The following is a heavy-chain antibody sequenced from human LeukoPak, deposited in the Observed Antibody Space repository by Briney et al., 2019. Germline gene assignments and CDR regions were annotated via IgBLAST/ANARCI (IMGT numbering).Heavy chain of an antibody. CDR2: INSSGTII. D-gene: IGHD3-16*01. V-gene: IGHV3-11*01. J-gene: IGHJ4*02. CDR1: GFTFSDYD. CDR3: ARVRGSGRH. Sequence: TGGSLRLSCVASGFTFSDYDMSWIRQAPGKGLEWVSYINSSGTIIYYADSVKGRFTISRDNTKDSLFLQMNSLRADDTALYYCARVRGSGRHWGQGTLVTVSS.